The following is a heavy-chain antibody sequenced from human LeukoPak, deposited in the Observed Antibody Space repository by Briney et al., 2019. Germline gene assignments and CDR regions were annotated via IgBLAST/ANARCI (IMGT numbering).Heavy chain of an antibody. CDR1: GGSISSSSYY. V-gene: IGHV4-39*01. J-gene: IGHJ6*03. Sequence: PSETLSLTCTVSGGSISSSSYYWGWIRQPPGKGLEWIGSIYYSGSTYYNPSLKSRVTISVDTSKNQFSLKLSSVTAADTAVYYCAGLLDYGDYQDVWGKGTTVTVSS. D-gene: IGHD4-17*01. CDR2: IYYSGST. CDR3: AGLLDYGDYQDV.